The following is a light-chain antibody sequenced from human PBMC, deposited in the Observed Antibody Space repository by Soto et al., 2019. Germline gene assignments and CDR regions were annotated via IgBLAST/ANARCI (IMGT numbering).Light chain of an antibody. CDR3: QQYGSSPHT. J-gene: IGKJ2*01. V-gene: IGKV3-20*01. CDR2: GAS. CDR1: QSVSSSY. Sequence: EIVLTQSPGTLSLSPGERATLSCRASQSVSSSYLAWYQQKPGQAPRLLIYGASSRATGIPDRLSGSGSGTDFTLTISRLATEDFAVYYCQQYGSSPHTCGQGTKLEIK.